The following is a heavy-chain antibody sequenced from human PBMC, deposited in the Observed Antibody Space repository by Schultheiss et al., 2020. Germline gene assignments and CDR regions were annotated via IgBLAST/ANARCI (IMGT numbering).Heavy chain of an antibody. Sequence: GGSLRLSCAASGFTFSSYAMSWVRQAPGKGLEWVSVISGSGDSAYYADSVKGRFTISRDNSKNTLYLQMNSLRAEDTAVYYCAKDPSSGWFKGWFDPWGQGTLVTVSS. CDR2: ISGSGDSA. V-gene: IGHV3-23*01. CDR3: AKDPSSGWFKGWFDP. J-gene: IGHJ5*02. CDR1: GFTFSSYA. D-gene: IGHD6-19*01.